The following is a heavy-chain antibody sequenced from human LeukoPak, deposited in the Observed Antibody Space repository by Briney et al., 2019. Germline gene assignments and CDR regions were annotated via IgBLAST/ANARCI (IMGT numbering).Heavy chain of an antibody. Sequence: SETLSLTCTVSGGSISSYYWSWIRQPPGKGLEWIGYIYYSGSTNYNPSLKSRVTISVDTSKNQFSLKLSSVTAADTAVYYCARGVSADGYNSGLFDCWGQGTLVTVSS. V-gene: IGHV4-59*01. CDR2: IYYSGST. J-gene: IGHJ4*02. CDR3: ARGVSADGYNSGLFDC. D-gene: IGHD5-24*01. CDR1: GGSISSYY.